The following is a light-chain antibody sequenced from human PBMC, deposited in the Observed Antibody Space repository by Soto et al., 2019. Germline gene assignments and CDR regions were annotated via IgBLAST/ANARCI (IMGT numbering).Light chain of an antibody. V-gene: IGKV1-27*01. CDR3: QKYNSAPRT. CDR1: QGISTY. J-gene: IGKJ3*01. CDR2: AAS. Sequence: DIQMTQSPSSLSASVGDRVTITCRASQGISTYLAWYQQKPGKVPKLLIYAASTLQSGVPSRFSGSGSGTDFNLTISGLQPEDVATYYCQKYNSAPRTFGPGTKVDIK.